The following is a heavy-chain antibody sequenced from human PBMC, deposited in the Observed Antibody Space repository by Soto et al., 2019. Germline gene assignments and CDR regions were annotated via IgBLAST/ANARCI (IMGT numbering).Heavy chain of an antibody. V-gene: IGHV3-23*01. J-gene: IGHJ6*02. CDR2: ISGSGGST. D-gene: IGHD4-17*01. Sequence: GGSLRLSCAASGFTFSSYAMSWVRQAPGKGLEWVSAISGSGGSTYYADSVKGRFTISRDNSKNTLYLQMNSLRAEDTAVYYCAKTPAPYGDYYYYGMDVWGQGTTVTVSS. CDR1: GFTFSSYA. CDR3: AKTPAPYGDYYYYGMDV.